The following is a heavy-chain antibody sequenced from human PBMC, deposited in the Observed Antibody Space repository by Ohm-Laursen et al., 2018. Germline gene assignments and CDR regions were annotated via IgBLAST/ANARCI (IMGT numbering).Heavy chain of an antibody. V-gene: IGHV3-9*01. CDR2: ISWNSGSI. J-gene: IGHJ4*02. D-gene: IGHD6-19*01. Sequence: SLRLSCAASGFTFDDYAMHWVRQAPGKGLEWVSGISWNSGSIGCADSVKGRFTISRDNAKNSLYLQMNSLRAEDTALYYCAKDFGIGYSSGWYHYWGQGTLVTVSS. CDR3: AKDFGIGYSSGWYHY. CDR1: GFTFDDYA.